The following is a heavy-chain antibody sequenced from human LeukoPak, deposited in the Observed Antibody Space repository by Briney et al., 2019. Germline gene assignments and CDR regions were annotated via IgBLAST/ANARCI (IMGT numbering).Heavy chain of an antibody. Sequence: PGRSLRLSCTVSGFTFDDYAMHWVRHTPGKGLEWVAGITWNRDNIGYGDSVKGRFTISRDNVKNVLYLQMNSLRPEDTALYYCAKDLSSAITSALVLDVWGQGTLVTVSS. V-gene: IGHV3-9*01. J-gene: IGHJ4*02. CDR3: AKDLSSAITSALVLDV. D-gene: IGHD3-22*01. CDR2: ITWNRDNI. CDR1: GFTFDDYA.